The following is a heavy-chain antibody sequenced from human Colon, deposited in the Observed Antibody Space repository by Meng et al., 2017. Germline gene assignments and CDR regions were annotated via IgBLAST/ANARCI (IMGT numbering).Heavy chain of an antibody. D-gene: IGHD2-2*01. CDR1: CCSISSSNW. CDR2: IYHSGST. Sequence: APLQGSGPGLLKLSGTLAPLCAVSCCSISSSNWWSWVRQPPGKGLEWIGEIYHSGSTNYNPSLKSRVTISVDKSKNQFSLKLSSVTAADTAVYYCASGRKYCSSTSCYGQFDYWGQGTLVTVSS. V-gene: IGHV4-4*02. J-gene: IGHJ4*02. CDR3: ASGRKYCSSTSCYGQFDY.